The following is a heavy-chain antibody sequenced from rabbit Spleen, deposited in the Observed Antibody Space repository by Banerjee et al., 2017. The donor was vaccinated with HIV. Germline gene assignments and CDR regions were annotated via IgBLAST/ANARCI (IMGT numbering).Heavy chain of an antibody. CDR1: GVSFSSSDY. CDR3: ARDTGTSFSTYGMDL. V-gene: IGHV1S40*01. J-gene: IGHJ3*01. CDR2: IAGSSASSGST. Sequence: QSLEESGGDLVKPGASLTLTCTASGVSFSSSDYMCWVRQAPGKGLEWISCIAGSSASSGSTYSATWAKGRFTISKTSSTTVTLQMTSLTAADTATYFCARDTGTSFSTYGMDLWGQGTLVTVS. D-gene: IGHD8-1*01.